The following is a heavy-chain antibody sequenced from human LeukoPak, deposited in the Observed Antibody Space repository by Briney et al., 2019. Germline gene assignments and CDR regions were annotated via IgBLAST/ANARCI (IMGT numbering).Heavy chain of an antibody. Sequence: GGSLRLSCAASGFTFSSYAMSWVRQAPGKGLEWVSAISGSGGSTYYADSVKGLFTISRDNSKNTLYLQMNSLRAEDTAVYYCAKTKVYDSSGYYYLLGYYFDYWGQGTLVTVSS. D-gene: IGHD3-22*01. J-gene: IGHJ4*02. CDR1: GFTFSSYA. V-gene: IGHV3-23*01. CDR2: ISGSGGST. CDR3: AKTKVYDSSGYYYLLGYYFDY.